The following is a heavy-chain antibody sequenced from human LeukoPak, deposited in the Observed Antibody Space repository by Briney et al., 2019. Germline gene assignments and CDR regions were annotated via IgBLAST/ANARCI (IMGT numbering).Heavy chain of an antibody. CDR2: IYYSGST. CDR1: GGSISSGDYY. Sequence: SETLSLTCTVSGGSISSGDYYWSWSRQPPGKGLEWIGYIYYSGSTYYNPSLKSRVTISVDTSKNQFSLELSSVTAADTAVYYCARPQRYSNYALDYWGQGTLVTVSS. J-gene: IGHJ4*02. D-gene: IGHD4-11*01. CDR3: ARPQRYSNYALDY. V-gene: IGHV4-30-4*01.